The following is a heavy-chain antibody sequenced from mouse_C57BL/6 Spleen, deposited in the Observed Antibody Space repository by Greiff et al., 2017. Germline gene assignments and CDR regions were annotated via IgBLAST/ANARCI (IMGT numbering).Heavy chain of an antibody. V-gene: IGHV5-16*01. CDR1: GFTFSDYY. Sequence: EVQLVESEGGLVQPGSSMKLSCTASGFTFSDYYMAWVRQVPEKGLEWVANINYDGSSTYYLDSLKSRFIISGDNAKNILYLQMSSLKSEDTATYYCARGGYYLDYWGQGTTLTVSS. D-gene: IGHD2-1*01. CDR2: INYDGSST. CDR3: ARGGYYLDY. J-gene: IGHJ2*01.